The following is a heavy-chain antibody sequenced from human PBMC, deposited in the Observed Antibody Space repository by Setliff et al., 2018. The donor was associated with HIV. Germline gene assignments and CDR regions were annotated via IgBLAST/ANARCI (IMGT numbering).Heavy chain of an antibody. V-gene: IGHV4-4*08. CDR2: IHTTGSP. Sequence: PSETLSLTCTISGVYISNYHWGWIRQPPGRGLEWIGSIHTTGSPKNNPSLQSRVSISIDMAKSLFSLELSSVTAADTAVYYCARLLEGPDYSSDFRYFDWFDPWGQGTLVTVSS. CDR3: ARLLEGPDYSSDFRYFDWFDP. CDR1: GVYISNYH. J-gene: IGHJ5*02. D-gene: IGHD3-9*01.